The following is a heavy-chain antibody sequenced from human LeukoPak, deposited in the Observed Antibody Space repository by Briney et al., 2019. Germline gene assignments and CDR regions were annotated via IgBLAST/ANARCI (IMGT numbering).Heavy chain of an antibody. CDR1: GFTFSSYA. J-gene: IGHJ4*02. Sequence: PGGSLRLSCAASGFTFSSYAMNWVRQAPGKGLEWVSFISGSGDTTYYADSVKGRFTISRDNSKNTLYLQMNSLRAEDTAVYYCARDRVRKLWFGELYEHYDYWGQGTLVTVSS. V-gene: IGHV3-23*01. CDR2: ISGSGDTT. CDR3: ARDRVRKLWFGELYEHYDY. D-gene: IGHD3-10*01.